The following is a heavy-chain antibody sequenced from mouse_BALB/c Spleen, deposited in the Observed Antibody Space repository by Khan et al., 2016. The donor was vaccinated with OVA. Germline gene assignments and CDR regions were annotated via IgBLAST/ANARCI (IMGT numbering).Heavy chain of an antibody. D-gene: IGHD2-14*01. CDR2: IYPGNGYT. CDR1: GSTFTSYG. J-gene: IGHJ2*01. CDR3: TTAYYRYYFDY. Sequence: EVQLQESGAELGRPGSSGKLSCKTSGSTFTSYGIKWVKQRPGQGLEWIGYIYPGNGYTEYNERFQGKAILTSDTSSSTAYMQLRSLTSEDSAIYFCTTAYYRYYFDYWGQGTTLTVSS. V-gene: IGHV1S134*01.